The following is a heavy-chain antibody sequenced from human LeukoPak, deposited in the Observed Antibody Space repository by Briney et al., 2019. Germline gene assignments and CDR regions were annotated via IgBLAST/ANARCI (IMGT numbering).Heavy chain of an antibody. J-gene: IGHJ6*02. CDR3: ARDQSTIRSYGLYGLDV. CDR1: GGSFSGYY. Sequence: SETLSLTCAVYGGSFSGYYWSWIRQPPGKGLEWIGEINHSGSTNYNPSLKSRVTISVDTSKNQFSLKLSSVTAADTAVYYCARDQSTIRSYGLYGLDVWGQGTTVTVSS. V-gene: IGHV4-34*01. D-gene: IGHD5-18*01. CDR2: INHSGST.